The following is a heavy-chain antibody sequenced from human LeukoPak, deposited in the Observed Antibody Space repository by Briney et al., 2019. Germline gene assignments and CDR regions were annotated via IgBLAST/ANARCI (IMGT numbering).Heavy chain of an antibody. D-gene: IGHD2-15*01. Sequence: SVKVSCKASGGTFSSYAISWVRQAPGQGLEWMGGIIPIFGTANYAQKFRGRVTITADESTSTAYMELSSLRSEDTAVYYCATDKNVVVGAYYNYGMDVWSQGTTVTVSS. J-gene: IGHJ6*02. V-gene: IGHV1-69*01. CDR3: ATDKNVVVGAYYNYGMDV. CDR2: IIPIFGTA. CDR1: GGTFSSYA.